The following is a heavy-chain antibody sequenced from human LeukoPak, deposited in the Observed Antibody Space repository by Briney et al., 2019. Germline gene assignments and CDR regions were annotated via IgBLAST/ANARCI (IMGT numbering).Heavy chain of an antibody. J-gene: IGHJ4*02. CDR1: GFTFSSYA. V-gene: IGHV3-30-3*01. D-gene: IGHD1-26*01. CDR3: ARQITGSQYYFDY. Sequence: GGSLRLSCAASGFTFSSYAMSWVRQAPGKGLEWVAVTSYDGSNKYYADSVKGRFTISRDNSKNTLYLQMNSLRAEDTAVYYCARQITGSQYYFDYWGQGTLVIVSS. CDR2: TSYDGSNK.